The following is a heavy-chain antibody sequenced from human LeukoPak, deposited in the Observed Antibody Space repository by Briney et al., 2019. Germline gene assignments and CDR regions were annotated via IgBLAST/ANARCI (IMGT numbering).Heavy chain of an antibody. D-gene: IGHD2-15*01. Sequence: GGSLRLSCAASGFTFSSYSMNWVRQAPGKGLEWVSSISSSSSYIYYADSVKGRFTISRDNAKNSLYLQMNSLRAEDTAVYYCARDLGVVVAAFGYWGQGTLVTVSS. V-gene: IGHV3-21*01. CDR1: GFTFSSYS. CDR2: ISSSSSYI. CDR3: ARDLGVVVAAFGY. J-gene: IGHJ4*02.